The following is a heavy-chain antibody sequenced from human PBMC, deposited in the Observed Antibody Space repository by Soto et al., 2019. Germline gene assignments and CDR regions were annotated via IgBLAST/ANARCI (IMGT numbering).Heavy chain of an antibody. CDR1: GFTFSSYS. CDR2: ISGGGRDI. D-gene: IGHD6-19*01. Sequence: GGSLRLSCAASGFTFSSYSLNWVRQAPGKGLEWVSSISGGGRDIKYGDSVKGRFIISRDNAMDSLHLQMYSLRADDTAVYYCARDPAPSGWYDYWGQGTLVTVSS. CDR3: ARDPAPSGWYDY. J-gene: IGHJ4*02. V-gene: IGHV3-21*01.